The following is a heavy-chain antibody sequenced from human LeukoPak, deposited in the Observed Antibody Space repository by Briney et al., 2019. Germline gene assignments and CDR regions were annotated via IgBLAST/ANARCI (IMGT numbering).Heavy chain of an antibody. CDR1: GFTFSSHW. CDR3: AREINKWFDP. V-gene: IGHV3-74*03. CDR2: ISPDGSTT. Sequence: GGSLRLSCAASGFTFSSHWMHWVRQAPGKGLVWVSRISPDGSTTKNADSVKGRFTISRDNARSTLFLQLNSLRAEDTAVYYCAREINKWFDPWGQGTLVTVSS. J-gene: IGHJ5*02.